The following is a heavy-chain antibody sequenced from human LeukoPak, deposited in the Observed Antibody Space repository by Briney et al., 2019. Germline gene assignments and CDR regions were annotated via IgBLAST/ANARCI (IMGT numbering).Heavy chain of an antibody. CDR1: GFTFSSHW. CDR3: AREINKWFDP. V-gene: IGHV3-74*03. CDR2: ISPDGSTT. Sequence: GGSLRLSCAASGFTFSSHWMHWVRQAPGKGLVWVSRISPDGSTTKNADSVKGRFTISRDNARSTLFLQLNSLRAEDTAVYYCAREINKWFDPWGQGTLVTVSS. J-gene: IGHJ5*02.